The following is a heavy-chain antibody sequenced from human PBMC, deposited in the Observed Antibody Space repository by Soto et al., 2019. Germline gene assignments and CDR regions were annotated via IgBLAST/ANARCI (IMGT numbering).Heavy chain of an antibody. J-gene: IGHJ4*02. CDR3: ARESEDLTSNFDY. V-gene: IGHV3-21*06. CDR1: GFTFSIYS. CDR2: ISSTTNYI. Sequence: GGSLRLSCAASGFTFSIYSMNWVRQAPGMGLEWVSSISSTTNYIYYGDSMKGRFTISRDNAKNSLYLEMNSLRAEDTAVYYCARESEDLTSNFDYWGQGTLVTVSS.